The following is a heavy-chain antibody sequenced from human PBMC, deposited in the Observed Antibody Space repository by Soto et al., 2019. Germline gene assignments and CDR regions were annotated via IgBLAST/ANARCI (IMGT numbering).Heavy chain of an antibody. CDR2: ISYDGSNK. CDR3: AKLGRIAARLCYYFDY. Sequence: QVQLVESGGGVVQPGRSLRLSCAASGFTFSSYGMHWVRQAPGKGLEWVAGISYDGSNKYYADSVKGRFTISRDNSKNTLYLQMNSLRAADTAVYYCAKLGRIAARLCYYFDYWGQGTLVTVSS. J-gene: IGHJ4*02. V-gene: IGHV3-30*18. D-gene: IGHD6-6*01. CDR1: GFTFSSYG.